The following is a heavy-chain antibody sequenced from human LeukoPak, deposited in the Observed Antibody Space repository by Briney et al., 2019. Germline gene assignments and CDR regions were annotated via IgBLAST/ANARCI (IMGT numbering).Heavy chain of an antibody. CDR1: GFTFSDSF. Sequence: GGSVRLSCAASGFTFSDSFMSWVRQAPGKGPEWVGRSRNKADSYTAEYAASVKGRFTISRDESKNSLYLQISSLETEDAAVYYCATSSWYRLAYWGQGSLGTVSS. D-gene: IGHD6-13*01. V-gene: IGHV3-72*01. CDR2: SRNKADSYTA. J-gene: IGHJ4*02. CDR3: ATSSWYRLAY.